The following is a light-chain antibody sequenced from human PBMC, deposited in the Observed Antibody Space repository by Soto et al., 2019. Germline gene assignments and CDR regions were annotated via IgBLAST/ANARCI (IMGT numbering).Light chain of an antibody. J-gene: IGKJ2*01. Sequence: DIVMTQSPDSLAVSLGERATLSCRASQSVDSTYLAWYQQKPDQSPRLLIYATSTRAAGIPDRFSGSGSGTDFTLTISRLEPDDVAVYYCQQYDTSPPMYTFGQGTKVDIK. CDR1: QSVDSTY. CDR2: ATS. V-gene: IGKV3-20*01. CDR3: QQYDTSPPMYT.